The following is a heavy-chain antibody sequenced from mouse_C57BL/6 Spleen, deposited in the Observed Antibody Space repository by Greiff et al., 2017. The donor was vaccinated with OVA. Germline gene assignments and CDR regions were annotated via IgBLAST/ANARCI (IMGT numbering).Heavy chain of an antibody. Sequence: VQLQQSGAELVKPGASVKLSCKASGYTFTEYTIHWVKQRSGQGLEWIGWFYPGSGSIKYNEKFKDKATLTADKSSSTVYMELSRLTSEDSAVYFCARHEEDYYGSSYGGFAYWGQGTLVTVSA. J-gene: IGHJ3*01. D-gene: IGHD1-1*01. CDR3: ARHEEDYYGSSYGGFAY. V-gene: IGHV1-62-2*01. CDR2: FYPGSGSI. CDR1: GYTFTEYT.